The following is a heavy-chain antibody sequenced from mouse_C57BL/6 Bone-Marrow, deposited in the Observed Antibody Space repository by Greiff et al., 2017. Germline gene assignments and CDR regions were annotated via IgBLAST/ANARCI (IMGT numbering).Heavy chain of an antibody. CDR3: ARGYPWYFDV. J-gene: IGHJ1*03. V-gene: IGHV1-64*01. CDR1: GYTFTSYW. Sequence: QVQLQQSGAELVKPGASVKLSCKASGYTFTSYWMHWVKQRPGQGLEWIGMIHPNSGSTNYNEKLKSKATLTVDKSSSTAYMQLSSLTSEDSAVYYCARGYPWYFDVWGTGTTVTVSS. CDR2: IHPNSGST. D-gene: IGHD2-2*01.